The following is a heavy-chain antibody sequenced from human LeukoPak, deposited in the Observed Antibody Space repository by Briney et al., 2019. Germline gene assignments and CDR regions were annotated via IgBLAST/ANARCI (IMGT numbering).Heavy chain of an antibody. CDR2: INPNSGGT. V-gene: IGHV1-2*02. D-gene: IGHD5-12*01. Sequence: RASVKVSCKASGYTFTGYYIHWVRQAPGQGLEWMGWINPNSGGTNYAQKFQGRVTMTRDTSITTAYMELSRLRSDDTAVYYCARGGVDIVATIGSYYFGYWGQGTLVTVSS. CDR1: GYTFTGYY. J-gene: IGHJ4*02. CDR3: ARGGVDIVATIGSYYFGY.